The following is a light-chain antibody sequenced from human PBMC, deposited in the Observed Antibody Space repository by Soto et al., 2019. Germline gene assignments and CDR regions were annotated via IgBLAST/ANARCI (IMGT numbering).Light chain of an antibody. Sequence: QSALTQPASVSGSPGQSITISCTGTSSDVGGYDFVSWYQHHPCKAPILIIYQDTHRPSGVSDRFSGSKYGNTASLTISGLQAEDEAYYYCCSFTSTTARVFGGGTKLTVL. CDR1: SSDVGGYDF. V-gene: IGLV2-14*01. J-gene: IGLJ3*02. CDR2: QDT. CDR3: CSFTSTTARV.